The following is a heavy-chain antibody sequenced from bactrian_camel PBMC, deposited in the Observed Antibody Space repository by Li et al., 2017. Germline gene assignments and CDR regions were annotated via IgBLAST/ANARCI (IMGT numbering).Heavy chain of an antibody. CDR3: AADGVNLQLARGYNY. CDR2: IDTAGAP. Sequence: HVQLVESGGGSVQAGGSLRLSCAASGYSVSTGYMARFRQAPGKEREGVAAIDTAGAPTYTYAVAGRFTISKDNVKNTLYLQMNDLKSEDTAMYYCAADGVNLQLARGYNYWGQGTQVTVS. D-gene: IGHD7*01. V-gene: IGHV3S53*01. J-gene: IGHJ4*01. CDR1: GYSVSTGY.